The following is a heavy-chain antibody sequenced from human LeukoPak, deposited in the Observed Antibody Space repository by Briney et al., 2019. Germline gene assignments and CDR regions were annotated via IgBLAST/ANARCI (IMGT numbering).Heavy chain of an antibody. J-gene: IGHJ4*02. CDR2: ISTTGVST. Sequence: GGSLRLSCSASGFTFTTYTMHWVRQAPGKGLEYVSTISTTGVSTYYADSVKGRFTTSRDNSKNTLYLQMSSLRVEDTAVYYCVKDLIGSYSFEYWGQGTLVTVSS. D-gene: IGHD1-26*01. V-gene: IGHV3-64D*06. CDR3: VKDLIGSYSFEY. CDR1: GFTFTTYT.